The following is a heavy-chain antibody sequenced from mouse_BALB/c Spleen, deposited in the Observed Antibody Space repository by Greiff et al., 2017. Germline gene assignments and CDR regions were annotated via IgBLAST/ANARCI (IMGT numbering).Heavy chain of an antibody. Sequence: QVQLQQSGAELVKPGASVKLSCKTSGYTFTSYWIQWVKQRPGQGLGWIGEIFPGTGTTYYNEKFKGKATLTIDTSSSTAYMQLSSLTSEDSAVYFCARGAYRYDEGGRFAYWGQGTLVTVSA. CDR2: IFPGTGTT. J-gene: IGHJ3*01. CDR1: GYTFTSYW. D-gene: IGHD2-14*01. CDR3: ARGAYRYDEGGRFAY. V-gene: IGHV1S132*01.